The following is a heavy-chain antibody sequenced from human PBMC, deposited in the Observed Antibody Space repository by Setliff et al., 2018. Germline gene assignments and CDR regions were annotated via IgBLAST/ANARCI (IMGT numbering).Heavy chain of an antibody. J-gene: IGHJ6*02. D-gene: IGHD2-2*02. CDR3: ARDSRGLVPAAIEGSYYYYGMDV. V-gene: IGHV1-69*13. CDR1: GGSFSSYA. Sequence: SVKVSCKASGGSFSSYAISWVRQAPGQGLEWMGGIIPIFGTANYAQKFQGRVTITADESTSTAYMELSSLRSEDTAVYYCARDSRGLVPAAIEGSYYYYGMDVWGQGTTVTVSS. CDR2: IIPIFGTA.